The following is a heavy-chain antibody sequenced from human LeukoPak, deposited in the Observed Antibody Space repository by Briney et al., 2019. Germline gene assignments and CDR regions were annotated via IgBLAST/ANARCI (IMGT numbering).Heavy chain of an antibody. CDR2: INSDGSTT. Sequence: GGSLRLSCGASGFTFSSYWMHWVRQAPGKGLVWISRINSDGSTTSYADSVKGRFTFSRDNAKNTLYLQMNSLRAEDTAVYYCARGNYYGQDYWGQGTLVTVSS. J-gene: IGHJ4*02. CDR1: GFTFSSYW. D-gene: IGHD3-10*01. CDR3: ARGNYYGQDY. V-gene: IGHV3-74*01.